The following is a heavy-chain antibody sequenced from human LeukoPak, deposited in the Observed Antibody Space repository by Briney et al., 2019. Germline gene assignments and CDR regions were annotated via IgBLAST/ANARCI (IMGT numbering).Heavy chain of an antibody. Sequence: GGSLRLSCAASGYTFRSYAMSWVRQATGKGLEWVSAFSGCGGSTYYADSVKGRFTISRDNHKNTLYLQMKSMRAYDTAVYYCGKDKMGLPFDIWGQGTMVTVSS. CDR3: GKDKMGLPFDI. CDR1: GYTFRSYA. D-gene: IGHD2-21*01. CDR2: FSGCGGST. V-gene: IGHV3-23*01. J-gene: IGHJ4*02.